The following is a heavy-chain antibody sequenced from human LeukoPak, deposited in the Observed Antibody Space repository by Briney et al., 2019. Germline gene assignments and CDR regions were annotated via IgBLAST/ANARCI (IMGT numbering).Heavy chain of an antibody. V-gene: IGHV4-4*07. CDR1: GGSISSYY. D-gene: IGHD3-10*01. Sequence: SETLSLTCTVSGGSISSYYWSWIRQPAGKGLEWIGRIYTSGSTNYNPSLKSRVTMSVDTYKNQFSLQLSSVPAADTAVYYCARVYYSGSGKGYGMDVWGQGTTVTVSS. CDR2: IYTSGST. J-gene: IGHJ6*02. CDR3: ARVYYSGSGKGYGMDV.